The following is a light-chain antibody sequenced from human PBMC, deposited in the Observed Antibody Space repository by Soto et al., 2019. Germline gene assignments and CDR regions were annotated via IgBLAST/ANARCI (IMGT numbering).Light chain of an antibody. CDR3: QQYNSYSWT. Sequence: AIQLTQSPSSLSASVVDRVTIACRSSQGISSYLGWYQQKPGKAPNLLIYDASSLESGVPSRFSGSGSGTEFTLTISSLQPDDFATYYCQQYNSYSWTFGQGTKVDIK. CDR1: QGISSY. J-gene: IGKJ1*01. CDR2: DAS. V-gene: IGKV1-13*02.